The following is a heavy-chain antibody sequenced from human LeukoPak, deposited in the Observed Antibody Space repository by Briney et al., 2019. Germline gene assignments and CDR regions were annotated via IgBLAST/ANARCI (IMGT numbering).Heavy chain of an antibody. Sequence: AGGSLRLSCAASGFTFSSYSMNWVRQAPGKGLEWVSSISSSSSYIYYADSVKGRFTISRDNAKNSLYLQMNSLRAEDTAVYYCAREEWFGELLYLMDVWGQGTTVTVSS. J-gene: IGHJ6*02. D-gene: IGHD3-10*01. V-gene: IGHV3-21*01. CDR2: ISSSSSYI. CDR1: GFTFSSYS. CDR3: AREEWFGELLYLMDV.